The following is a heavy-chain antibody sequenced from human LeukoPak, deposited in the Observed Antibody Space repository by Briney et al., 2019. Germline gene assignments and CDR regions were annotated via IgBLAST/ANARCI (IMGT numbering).Heavy chain of an antibody. CDR3: ARLSSGYYDTLYYFDY. CDR2: IYPGGSDT. CDR1: GYSFTSYW. D-gene: IGHD3-22*01. J-gene: IGHJ4*02. V-gene: IGHV5-51*01. Sequence: GESLKISCKGSGYSFTSYWIGWVRQMPGKGLEWMGIIYPGGSDTRYSPSFQGQVTISADKSISTAYLQWSSLKASDTAMYYCARLSSGYYDTLYYFDYWGQGTLVTVSS.